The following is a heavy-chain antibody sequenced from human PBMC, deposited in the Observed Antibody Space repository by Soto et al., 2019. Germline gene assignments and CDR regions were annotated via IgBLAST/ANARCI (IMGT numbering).Heavy chain of an antibody. V-gene: IGHV1-8*02. J-gene: IGHJ6*02. CDR3: GRGPSPRAPAGGTPYYYAMDV. CDR1: GYDFTAYD. D-gene: IGHD6-13*01. CDR2: MNPINGAT. Sequence: GASVKVSCKASGYDFTAYDINWVRQASGQGLEWMGWMNPINGATGTARRFQGRVSLGRNTATGTAYLELTSLRSDDTAVYYCGRGPSPRAPAGGTPYYYAMDVWGQGTTVTVSS.